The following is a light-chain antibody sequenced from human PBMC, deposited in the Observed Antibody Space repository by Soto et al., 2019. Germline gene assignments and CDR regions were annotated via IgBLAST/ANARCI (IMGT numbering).Light chain of an antibody. Sequence: SISNNGTSSDVGGYNYVSWYQQHPGRAPKLLIYDVSTRPTGVSNRFSGSKSGNTASLTISGLQAEDEADYYCSSYTSSSTPLYVFGTGTKVTVL. J-gene: IGLJ1*01. CDR2: DVS. CDR1: SSDVGGYNY. V-gene: IGLV2-14*03. CDR3: SSYTSSSTPLYV.